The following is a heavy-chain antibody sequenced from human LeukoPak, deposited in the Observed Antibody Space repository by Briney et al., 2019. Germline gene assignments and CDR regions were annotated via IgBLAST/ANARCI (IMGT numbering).Heavy chain of an antibody. V-gene: IGHV4-39*07. D-gene: IGHD2-2*01. CDR3: ALYCSSTSCYPDFQH. CDR2: IYHSGST. J-gene: IGHJ1*01. Sequence: SETLSLTCTVSGGSISSGGYYWGWIRQPPGKGLEWIGSIYHSGSTYYNPSLKSRVTISVDTSKNQFSLKLSSVTAADTAVYYCALYCSSTSCYPDFQHWGQGTLVTVSS. CDR1: GGSISSGGYY.